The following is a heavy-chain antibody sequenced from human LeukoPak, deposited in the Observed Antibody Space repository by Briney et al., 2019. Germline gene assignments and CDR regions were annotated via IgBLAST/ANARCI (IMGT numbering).Heavy chain of an antibody. CDR1: GDSISTSKSY. CDR3: ARADGDYYYGSGSLDY. J-gene: IGHJ4*02. Sequence: PSDTLSLTCTVSGDSISTSKSYWGWIRQPPLKGLEWIGYIYYSGSTTYNPSLKSRVTISVDTSKNQFSLKLSSVTAADTAVYYCARADGDYYYGSGSLDYWGQGTLVTVSS. CDR2: IYYSGST. V-gene: IGHV4-61*05. D-gene: IGHD3-10*01.